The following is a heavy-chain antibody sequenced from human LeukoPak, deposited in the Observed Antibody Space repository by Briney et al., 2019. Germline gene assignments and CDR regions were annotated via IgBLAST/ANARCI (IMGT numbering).Heavy chain of an antibody. CDR1: GFTVSSNY. J-gene: IGHJ5*02. V-gene: IGHV3-66*01. CDR3: ARGETDSSNWYWFDP. Sequence: GGSLRLSCAASGFTVSSNYMSWVRQAPGKGLEWVSVIYSGGSTYYADSVKGRFTISRDNSKNTLYLQMNSLRAEDTAVYYCARGETDSSNWYWFDPWGQGTLVTVSS. D-gene: IGHD6-13*01. CDR2: IYSGGST.